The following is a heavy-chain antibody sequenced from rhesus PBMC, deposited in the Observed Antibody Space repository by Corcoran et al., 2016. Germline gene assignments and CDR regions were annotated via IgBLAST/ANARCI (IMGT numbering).Heavy chain of an antibody. CDR2: FYGSGSSP. D-gene: IGHD4-17*01. Sequence: QLQLQESGPGLVKPSETLSVTCAVSGGSISSSYWSWIRQAPGKGLERIGYFYGSGSSPTYNPSLKSLVTLSVDTSKNQLSLKLSSVTAADTAVYYCARAPTGNLDFDYWGQGVLVTVSS. CDR3: ARAPTGNLDFDY. J-gene: IGHJ4*01. V-gene: IGHV4-169*01. CDR1: GGSISSSY.